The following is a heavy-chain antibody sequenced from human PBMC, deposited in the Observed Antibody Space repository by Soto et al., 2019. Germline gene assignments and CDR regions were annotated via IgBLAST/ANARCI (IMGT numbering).Heavy chain of an antibody. J-gene: IGHJ4*02. D-gene: IGHD2-2*01. Sequence: GASVKVSCKASGYTFTSYAMHWVRQAPGQRLEWMGWINAGNGNTKYSQKFQGRVTITRDTSASTAYMELSSLRSEDTAVYYCARADIVVVPAALDYWGQGTLVTVSS. CDR1: GYTFTSYA. CDR2: INAGNGNT. V-gene: IGHV1-3*01. CDR3: ARADIVVVPAALDY.